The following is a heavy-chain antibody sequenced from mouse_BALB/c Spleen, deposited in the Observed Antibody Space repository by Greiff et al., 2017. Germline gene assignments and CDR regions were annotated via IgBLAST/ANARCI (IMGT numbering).Heavy chain of an antibody. Sequence: EVQLQESGPGLVKPSQSLSLTCTVTGYSITSDYAWNWIRQFPGNKLEWMGYISYSGSTSYNPSLKSRISITRDTSKNQFFLQLNSVTTEDTATYYCARYDYDGVAYWGQGTLVTVSA. V-gene: IGHV3-2*02. D-gene: IGHD2-4*01. CDR3: ARYDYDGVAY. CDR2: ISYSGST. CDR1: GYSITSDYA. J-gene: IGHJ3*01.